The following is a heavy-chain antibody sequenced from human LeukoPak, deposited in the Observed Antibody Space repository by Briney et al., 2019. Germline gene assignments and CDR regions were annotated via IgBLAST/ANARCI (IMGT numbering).Heavy chain of an antibody. D-gene: IGHD4-17*01. CDR2: ISGSGGST. CDR1: GFTFSSYA. CDR3: ARVFIGDYGDYQFDY. V-gene: IGHV3-23*01. J-gene: IGHJ4*02. Sequence: GGSLRLSCAASGFTFSSYAMSWVRQAPGKGLEWVSAISGSGGSTYYADSVKGRFTISRDNSKNTLYLQMNSLRAEDTAVYYCARVFIGDYGDYQFDYWGQGTLVTVSS.